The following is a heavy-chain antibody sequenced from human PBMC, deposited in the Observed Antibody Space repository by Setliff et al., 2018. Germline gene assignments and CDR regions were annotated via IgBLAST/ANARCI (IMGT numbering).Heavy chain of an antibody. D-gene: IGHD3-22*01. Sequence: GAPVKVSCKVSGYTLTELSMHWVRQAPGKGLEWMGGFDPEDGETIYAQKFQGRVTMTEDTSTDTAYMELSSLRSEDTAVYYCATLAFTYYYDSSGYYPHDYWGQGTLVTVS. V-gene: IGHV1-24*01. CDR3: ATLAFTYYYDSSGYYPHDY. CDR2: FDPEDGET. CDR1: GYTLTELS. J-gene: IGHJ4*02.